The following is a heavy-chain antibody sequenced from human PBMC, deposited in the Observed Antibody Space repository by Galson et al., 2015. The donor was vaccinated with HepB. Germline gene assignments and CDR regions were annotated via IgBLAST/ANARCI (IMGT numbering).Heavy chain of an antibody. CDR1: GFTFSSYG. CDR3: AKETKQLVDAFEI. Sequence: SLRLSCAASGFTFSSYGMHWVRQAPGKGLEWVAVISYDGSNKYYADSVKGRFTISRDNSKNTLYLQMNSLRAEDTAVYYCAKETKQLVDAFEIWGQGTMVTVSS. V-gene: IGHV3-30*18. CDR2: ISYDGSNK. D-gene: IGHD6-6*01. J-gene: IGHJ3*02.